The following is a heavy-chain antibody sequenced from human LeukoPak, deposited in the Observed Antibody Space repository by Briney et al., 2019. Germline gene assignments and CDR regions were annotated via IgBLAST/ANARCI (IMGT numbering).Heavy chain of an antibody. CDR3: AKVIPGADCYFDS. D-gene: IGHD2-21*01. V-gene: IGHV3-23*01. CDR2: IDPSGANT. Sequence: PGGSLRLSCVASGFTFSTNAMHWVRQAPGRGLEWVSAIDPSGANTFYADSVKGRFTISRDNSKNTLYLQMNSLRAEDTAVYYCAKVIPGADCYFDSWGQDILVTVSS. CDR1: GFTFSTNA. J-gene: IGHJ4*02.